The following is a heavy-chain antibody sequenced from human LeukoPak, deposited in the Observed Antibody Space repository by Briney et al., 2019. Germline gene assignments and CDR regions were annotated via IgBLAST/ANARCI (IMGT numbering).Heavy chain of an antibody. V-gene: IGHV3-48*01. J-gene: IGHJ5*02. CDR2: ISSSSSTI. D-gene: IGHD3-22*01. CDR1: GFTFSSYS. CDR3: AKVTNYYDSSGYLES. Sequence: GGSLRLSCAASGFTFSSYSMNWVRQAPGKGLEWVSYISSSSSTIYYADSVKGRFTISRDNAKNSLYLQMNSLRAEDTAVYYCAKVTNYYDSSGYLESWGQGTLVTVSS.